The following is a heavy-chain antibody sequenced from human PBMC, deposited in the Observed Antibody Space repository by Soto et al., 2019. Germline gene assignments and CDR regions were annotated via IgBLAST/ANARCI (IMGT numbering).Heavy chain of an antibody. CDR2: ISGSGGST. V-gene: IGHV3-23*01. CDR1: GFTFSSYA. Sequence: SLRLSCAASGFTFSSYAMSWVRQAPGKGLEWVSAISGSGGSTYYADSVKGRFTISRDNSKNTLYLQMNSLRAEDTAVYYCAKNPWGSGWYLAYWGQGTLVTVSS. D-gene: IGHD6-19*01. CDR3: AKNPWGSGWYLAY. J-gene: IGHJ4*02.